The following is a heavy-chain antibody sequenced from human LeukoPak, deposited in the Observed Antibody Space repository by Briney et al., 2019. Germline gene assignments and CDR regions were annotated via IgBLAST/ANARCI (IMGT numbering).Heavy chain of an antibody. J-gene: IGHJ4*02. CDR3: ARRSSGSFDY. CDR1: GGSFSGYY. Sequence: SETLSLTCAVYGGSFSGYYWSWIRQPPGKGLEWIGEINHSGSTNYNPSLKSRVTISVDTSKNQFSLRLSSVTAADTAVYYCARRSSGSFDYWSQGTLVTVSS. CDR2: INHSGST. D-gene: IGHD6-19*01. V-gene: IGHV4-34*01.